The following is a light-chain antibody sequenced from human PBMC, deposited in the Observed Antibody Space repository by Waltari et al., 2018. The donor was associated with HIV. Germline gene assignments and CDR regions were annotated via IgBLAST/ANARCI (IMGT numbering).Light chain of an antibody. CDR3: SSYTSSSTVV. V-gene: IGLV2-14*01. Sequence: SALTQPASVSGSPGQSITISCTGTSSDVGGYNYVSWYQQLPGKAPELMIYEVSNGAAVGVNRCSGSKSRNTASLNIAGLQAEDEADYYCSSYTSSSTVVFGGETKLTVL. J-gene: IGLJ2*01. CDR1: SSDVGGYNY. CDR2: EVS.